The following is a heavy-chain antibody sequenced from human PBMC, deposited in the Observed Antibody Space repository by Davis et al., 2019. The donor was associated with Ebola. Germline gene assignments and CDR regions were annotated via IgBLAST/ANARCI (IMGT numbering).Heavy chain of an antibody. CDR2: IIPIFGTA. CDR1: GGTFGSYA. Sequence: SVKVSCKASGGTFGSYAISWVRQAPGQGLEWMGGIIPIFGTANYAQKFQGRVTITADESTSTAYMELSSLRSEDTAVYYCARFGIVGATNAFDIWGQGTMVTVSS. J-gene: IGHJ3*02. V-gene: IGHV1-69*13. CDR3: ARFGIVGATNAFDI. D-gene: IGHD1-26*01.